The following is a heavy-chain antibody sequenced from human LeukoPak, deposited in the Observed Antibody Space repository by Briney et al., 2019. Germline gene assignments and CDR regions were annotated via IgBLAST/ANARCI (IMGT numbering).Heavy chain of an antibody. V-gene: IGHV1-24*01. CDR2: FDPEDGET. CDR3: ATVLLLRYFDWLSPLDY. J-gene: IGHJ4*02. CDR1: GYTLTELS. Sequence: ASVKVSCKVSGYTLTELSMHWVRQAPGKGLERMGGFDPEDGETIYAQKFQGRVTMTEDTSTDTAYMELSSLRSEDTAVYYCATVLLLRYFDWLSPLDYWGQGTLVTVSS. D-gene: IGHD3-9*01.